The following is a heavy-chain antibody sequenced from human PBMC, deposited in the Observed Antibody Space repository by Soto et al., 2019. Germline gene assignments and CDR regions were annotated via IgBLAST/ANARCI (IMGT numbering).Heavy chain of an antibody. CDR2: ISSSSSTI. Sequence: GSLRLSCAASGFTFSSYSMNWVRQAPGKGLEWVSYISSSSSTIYYADSVKGRFTISRDNAKNSLYLQMNSLRDEDTAVYYCARDLDYDFWSGYYTMGEPHAGSGGSYYYGMDVWGQGTTVTVSS. J-gene: IGHJ6*02. CDR3: ARDLDYDFWSGYYTMGEPHAGSGGSYYYGMDV. D-gene: IGHD3-3*01. CDR1: GFTFSSYS. V-gene: IGHV3-48*02.